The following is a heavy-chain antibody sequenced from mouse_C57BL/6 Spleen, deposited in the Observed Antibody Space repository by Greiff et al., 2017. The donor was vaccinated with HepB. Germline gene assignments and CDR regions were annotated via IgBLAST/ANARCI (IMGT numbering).Heavy chain of an antibody. J-gene: IGHJ3*01. V-gene: IGHV1-50*01. CDR3: ARKSQAWFAY. CDR1: GYTFTSYW. CDR2: IDPSDSYT. Sequence: QVQLQQPGAELVKPGASVKLSCKASGYTFTSYWMQWVKQRPGQGLEWIGEIDPSDSYTNYNQKFKGKATLTVDTSSSTAYMQLSSLTSEDSAVYYRARKSQAWFAYWGQGTLVTVSA.